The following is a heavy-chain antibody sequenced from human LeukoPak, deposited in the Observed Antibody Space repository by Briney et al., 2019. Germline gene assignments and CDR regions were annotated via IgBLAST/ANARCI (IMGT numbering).Heavy chain of an antibody. D-gene: IGHD3-9*01. Sequence: PSETLSLTCTVSGGSISSSSYYWGWIRQPPGKGLEWIGSIYYSGSTYYNSSLKSRVTISVDTSKNQFSLKLSSVTAADTAVYYCARGALRYFDWLQNWFDPWGQGTLVTVSS. CDR3: ARGALRYFDWLQNWFDP. CDR2: IYYSGST. CDR1: GGSISSSSYY. V-gene: IGHV4-39*07. J-gene: IGHJ5*02.